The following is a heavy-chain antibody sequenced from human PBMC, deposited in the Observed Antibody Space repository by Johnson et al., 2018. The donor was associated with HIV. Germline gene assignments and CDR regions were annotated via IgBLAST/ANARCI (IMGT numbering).Heavy chain of an antibody. Sequence: EVQLVESGGGVVQPGGSLRLSCAASGFTFNSYAMHWVRQAPGKGLEWVANIKQDGSEKYYVDSVKGRFTISRDNSKNTLYVQMNSLRPEDTAVYYCAREANAFDIWGQGTMVTVSS. V-gene: IGHV3-7*03. CDR2: IKQDGSEK. CDR3: AREANAFDI. J-gene: IGHJ3*02. CDR1: GFTFNSYA.